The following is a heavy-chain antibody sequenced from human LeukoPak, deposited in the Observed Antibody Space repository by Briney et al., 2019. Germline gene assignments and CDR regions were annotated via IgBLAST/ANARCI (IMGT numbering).Heavy chain of an antibody. Sequence: SETLSLTCTVSGGSINSGDYYWSWIRQPPGKGLEWIGYIYYSGSTYYNPSLKSRVTISVDTSKNQFSLKLSSVTAADTAVYYCARWVVFGDLNGDAFDIWGQGTMVTVSP. CDR2: IYYSGST. D-gene: IGHD3-10*02. CDR3: ARWVVFGDLNGDAFDI. V-gene: IGHV4-30-4*01. CDR1: GGSINSGDYY. J-gene: IGHJ3*02.